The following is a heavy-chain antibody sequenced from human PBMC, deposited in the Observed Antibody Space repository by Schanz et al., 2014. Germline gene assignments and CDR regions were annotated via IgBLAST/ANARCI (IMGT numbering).Heavy chain of an antibody. CDR1: GFPFSSHG. D-gene: IGHD1-26*01. V-gene: IGHV3-30*03. CDR3: AREAKWGQWYFDL. CDR2: VGDTGTTK. J-gene: IGHJ2*01. Sequence: GQLLESGGGLVQPGGSLKLSCAASGFPFSSHGMHWVRQAPAKGLEWVAVVGDTGTTKFYADSVKGRLTVSRDNSENTVYLEFHSLRSEDTALYYCAREAKWGQWYFDLWGRGSLVTVSS.